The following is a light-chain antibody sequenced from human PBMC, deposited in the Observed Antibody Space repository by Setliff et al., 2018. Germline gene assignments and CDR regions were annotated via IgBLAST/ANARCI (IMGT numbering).Light chain of an antibody. V-gene: IGLV2-8*01. Sequence: QSALTQPASVSGSPGQSITISCSGTTSDIGAYDLVSWYQQHPGKGPKLIIYEVTKRPSGVPDRFSGSNSGNTASLTVSGLQAEDEADYYCSLYSGSNNLFFGSGTKVTVL. CDR1: TSDIGAYDL. CDR2: EVT. J-gene: IGLJ1*01. CDR3: SLYSGSNNLF.